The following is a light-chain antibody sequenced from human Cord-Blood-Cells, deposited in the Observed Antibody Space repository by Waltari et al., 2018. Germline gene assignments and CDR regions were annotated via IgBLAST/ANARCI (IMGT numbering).Light chain of an antibody. CDR1: QSISSW. V-gene: IGKV1-5*03. Sequence: DIQMTQSPSTLSASVGDRVTITCRASQSISSWLAWYQQKPGKAHKLLIYKASSLESWVPSRFSGSGSGTEFTLTISSLQPDDFATYYCQQYNSYSRTFGQGTKVEIK. J-gene: IGKJ1*01. CDR2: KAS. CDR3: QQYNSYSRT.